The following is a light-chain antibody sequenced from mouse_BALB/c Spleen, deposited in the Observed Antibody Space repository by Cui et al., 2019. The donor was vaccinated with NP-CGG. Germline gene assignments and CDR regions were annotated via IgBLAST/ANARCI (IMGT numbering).Light chain of an antibody. V-gene: IGLV1*01. Sequence: QAVVTQESALTTSPGETVTPICRSSTGAVTTSNYANWVQEKPDHLFTGLIGGTNNRVPGVPARFSGSLIGDKAALTITGAQTEDESIYFCALWYSNHWVFGGGTKLTVL. CDR2: GTN. CDR3: ALWYSNHWV. J-gene: IGLJ1*01. CDR1: TGAVTTSNY.